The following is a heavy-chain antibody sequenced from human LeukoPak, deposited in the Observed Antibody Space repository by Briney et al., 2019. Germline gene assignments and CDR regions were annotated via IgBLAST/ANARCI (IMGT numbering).Heavy chain of an antibody. CDR2: TSYDGSNK. CDR3: AKDGGYYDIDY. D-gene: IGHD3-22*01. CDR1: GFTFSSYA. Sequence: GGSLRLSCAASGFTFSSYAMSWVRQAPGKGLEWVAVTSYDGSNKYYADSVKGRFTISRDNSKNTLYLQMNSLRAEDTAVYYCAKDGGYYDIDYWGQGTLVTVSS. J-gene: IGHJ4*02. V-gene: IGHV3-30*04.